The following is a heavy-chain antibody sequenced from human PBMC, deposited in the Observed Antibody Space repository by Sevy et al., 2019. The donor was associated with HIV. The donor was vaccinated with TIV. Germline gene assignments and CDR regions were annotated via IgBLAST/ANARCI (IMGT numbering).Heavy chain of an antibody. CDR1: GGSISSYY. V-gene: IGHV4-59*01. CDR3: ARETYDSSGYYQTIDY. D-gene: IGHD3-22*01. J-gene: IGHJ4*02. Sequence: SETLSLTCTVSGGSISSYYWSWIRQPPGKGLEWIGYIYYSGSTNYNPSLKSRVTLSVDTSKNQFSLKLSSVTAADTAVYYCARETYDSSGYYQTIDYWGQGTLVTVSS. CDR2: IYYSGST.